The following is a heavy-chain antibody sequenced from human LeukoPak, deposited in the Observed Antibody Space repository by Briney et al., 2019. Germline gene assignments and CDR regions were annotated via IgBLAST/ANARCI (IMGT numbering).Heavy chain of an antibody. J-gene: IGHJ4*02. Sequence: PSKTLSLTCTVSGGSISSGDYYWSWIRQPPGKGLEWIGYIYYSGSTYYNPSLKSRVTISVDTSKNQFSLKLSSVTAADTAVYYCASYYPQTYYFDYWGRGTLVTVSS. CDR1: GGSISSGDYY. CDR3: ASYYPQTYYFDY. D-gene: IGHD3-10*01. CDR2: IYYSGST. V-gene: IGHV4-30-4*01.